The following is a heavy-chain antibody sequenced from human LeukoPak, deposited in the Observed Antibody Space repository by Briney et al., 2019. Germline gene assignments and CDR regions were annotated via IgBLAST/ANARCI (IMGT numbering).Heavy chain of an antibody. D-gene: IGHD3-10*01. V-gene: IGHV3-48*02. Sequence: GGSLRLSCAASGSTIRSDYMNWVRQAPATGLEWGSYITCGSTTLYCADSVKGRFTMSRDNAKNSLYLKMNTLRDEDTAVYYCATLLYYTWFDPWGQGTLVTVSS. J-gene: IGHJ5*02. CDR2: ITCGSTTL. CDR1: GSTIRSDY. CDR3: ATLLYYTWFDP.